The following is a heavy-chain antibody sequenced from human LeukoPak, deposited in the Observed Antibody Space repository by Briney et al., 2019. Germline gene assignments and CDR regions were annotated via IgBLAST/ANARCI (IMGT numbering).Heavy chain of an antibody. Sequence: SETLSLTCAVYGGSFSGYYWSWIRQPPGKGLEWIGYIYTSGSTNYNPSLKSRVTISVDTSKNQFSLKLSSVTAADTAVYYCARRREDYFDYWGQRTLVTVSS. J-gene: IGHJ4*02. CDR1: GGSFSGYY. CDR3: ARRREDYFDY. CDR2: IYTSGST. V-gene: IGHV4-4*09.